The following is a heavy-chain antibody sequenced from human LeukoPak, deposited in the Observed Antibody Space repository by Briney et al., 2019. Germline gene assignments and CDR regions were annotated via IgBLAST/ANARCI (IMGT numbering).Heavy chain of an antibody. CDR2: IIPIFGTA. CDR1: GGTFSSYA. D-gene: IGHD2-21*02. J-gene: IGHJ5*02. Sequence: SVKVSCKASGGTFSSYAISWVRQAPGQGLEWMGRIIPIFGTANYAQKFQGRVTITTDESTSTAFMELSSLRSEDTAVYYCARGKAYCGGDCNWFDPWGQGTLVTVSS. CDR3: ARGKAYCGGDCNWFDP. V-gene: IGHV1-69*05.